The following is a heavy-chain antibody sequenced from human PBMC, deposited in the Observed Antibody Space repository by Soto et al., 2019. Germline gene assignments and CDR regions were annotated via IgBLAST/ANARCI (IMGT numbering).Heavy chain of an antibody. J-gene: IGHJ4*02. Sequence: PSETLSLTCAVSGGPFSGLYWSWFRQPPGQGLEWIGEIYHRGSAYYSPSLKSRVTISVDTSKTQLSLKLSSVTAADTAVYYCARGESSDSNGYYCPYWGQGTLVPVSS. V-gene: IGHV4-34*01. D-gene: IGHD3-22*01. CDR1: GGPFSGLY. CDR2: IYHRGSA. CDR3: ARGESSDSNGYYCPY.